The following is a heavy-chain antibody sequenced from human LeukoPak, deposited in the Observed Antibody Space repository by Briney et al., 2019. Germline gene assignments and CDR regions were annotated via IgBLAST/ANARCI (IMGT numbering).Heavy chain of an antibody. CDR3: ARRMCSSTSCYTGKKYYFDY. V-gene: IGHV4-34*01. CDR2: INHSGST. D-gene: IGHD2-2*01. Sequence: SETLSLTRAVYGGSFSGYYWSWIRQPPGKGLEWIGEINHSGSTNYNPSLKSRVTISVDTSKNQFSLKLSSVTAADTAVYYCARRMCSSTSCYTGKKYYFDYWGQGTLVTVSS. J-gene: IGHJ4*02. CDR1: GGSFSGYY.